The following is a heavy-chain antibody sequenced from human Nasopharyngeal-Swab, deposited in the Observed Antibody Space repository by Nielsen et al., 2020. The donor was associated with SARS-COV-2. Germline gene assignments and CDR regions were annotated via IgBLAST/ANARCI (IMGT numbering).Heavy chain of an antibody. CDR1: GFTFSSYS. J-gene: IGHJ6*02. V-gene: IGHV3-21*01. CDR3: ARRDTVTLYDYYYGMDV. D-gene: IGHD4-11*01. Sequence: GESLKISCAASGFTFSSYSMNWVRQAPGKGLEWVSSISSSSSYIYYADSVKGRFTISRDNAKNSLYLQMNSLRAEDTAVYYCARRDTVTLYDYYYGMDVWGQGTTVTVSS. CDR2: ISSSSSYI.